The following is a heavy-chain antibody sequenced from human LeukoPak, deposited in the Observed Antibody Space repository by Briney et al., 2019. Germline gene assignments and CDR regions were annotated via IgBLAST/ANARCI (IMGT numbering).Heavy chain of an antibody. Sequence: ASVKVSCKASGYTFSGYYMHWVRQAPGQGLEWMGWINPNSGGTNFAQKFQGRVTMTRDTSISTAYMELSRLRSDDTAVYYCARGTTVIGGDAFDIWGQGTMVTVSS. J-gene: IGHJ3*02. V-gene: IGHV1-2*02. CDR2: INPNSGGT. CDR1: GYTFSGYY. CDR3: ARGTTVIGGDAFDI. D-gene: IGHD4-17*01.